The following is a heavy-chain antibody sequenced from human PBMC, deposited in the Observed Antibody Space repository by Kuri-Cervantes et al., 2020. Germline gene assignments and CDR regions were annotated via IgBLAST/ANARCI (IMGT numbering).Heavy chain of an antibody. D-gene: IGHD3-22*01. CDR3: AKDRRSYYDSSGYGGAFDY. V-gene: IGHV3-23*01. CDR2: LSASGGST. Sequence: GESLKISCAASGFTFSSYGMHWVRQAPGKGLEWVSGLSASGGSTYYADSVKGRFTISRDNSKSTLYLQMNSLRAEDTALYYCAKDRRSYYDSSGYGGAFDYWGQGTLVTVSS. J-gene: IGHJ4*02. CDR1: GFTFSSYG.